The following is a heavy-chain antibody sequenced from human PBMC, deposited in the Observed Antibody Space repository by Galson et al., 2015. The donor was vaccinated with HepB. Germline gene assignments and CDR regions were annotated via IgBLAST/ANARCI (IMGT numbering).Heavy chain of an antibody. J-gene: IGHJ4*02. D-gene: IGHD3-9*01. V-gene: IGHV3-30*04. CDR1: KFTFSSYA. Sequence: SLRLSCAASKFTFSSYAMHWVRQAPGKGLEWVAVISIDGSNQDYADSVKGRFTISRDNSKNTLYLQMNSLRAEDTAAYYCAREGYYDVLTPAGPLLDYWGQGTLVTVSS. CDR3: AREGYYDVLTPAGPLLDY. CDR2: ISIDGSNQ.